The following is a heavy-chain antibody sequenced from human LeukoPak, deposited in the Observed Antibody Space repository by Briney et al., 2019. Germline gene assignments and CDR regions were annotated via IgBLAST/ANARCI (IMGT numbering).Heavy chain of an antibody. Sequence: GGSLRLSCAASGFTVSKSYMSWVRQAPGKGLERVSVMYSGTNTYYADSVKGRFTISRDNSKNTLYLQMNSLRAEDTAVYYCANSPLGGDILTGYYSRYWGQGTLVTVSS. J-gene: IGHJ4*02. CDR3: ANSPLGGDILTGYYSRY. V-gene: IGHV3-53*01. CDR2: MYSGTNT. CDR1: GFTVSKSY. D-gene: IGHD3-9*01.